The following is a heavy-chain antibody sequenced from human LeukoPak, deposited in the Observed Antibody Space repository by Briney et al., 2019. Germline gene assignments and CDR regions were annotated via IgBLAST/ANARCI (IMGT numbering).Heavy chain of an antibody. CDR3: YYAGY. CDR2: ISGSGSTI. CDR1: GFTFSSNE. Sequence: GGSLRLFCAASGFTFSSNELNWVRQAPGKGLEWVSYISGSGSTIYYADSVKGRFTISRDNAKNSLYLQMNSLRAEDTATYYCYYAGYWGQGTLVTVSS. J-gene: IGHJ4*02. V-gene: IGHV3-48*03. D-gene: IGHD3-3*01.